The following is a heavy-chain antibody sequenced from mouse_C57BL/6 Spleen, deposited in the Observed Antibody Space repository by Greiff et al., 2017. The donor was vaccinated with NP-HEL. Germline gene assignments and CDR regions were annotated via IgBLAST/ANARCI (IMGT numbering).Heavy chain of an antibody. V-gene: IGHV1-54*01. CDR1: GYAFTNYL. CDR3: ARRSVVATEYIDV. J-gene: IGHJ1*03. D-gene: IGHD1-1*01. CDR2: INPGSGGT. Sequence: QVQLQQSGAELVRPGTSVKVSCKASGYAFTNYLIEWVKQRPGQGLEWIGVINPGSGGTNYNEKFKGKATLTADKSSSTAYMQISSLTSEDSAVYFCARRSVVATEYIDVWGTGTTVTVSS.